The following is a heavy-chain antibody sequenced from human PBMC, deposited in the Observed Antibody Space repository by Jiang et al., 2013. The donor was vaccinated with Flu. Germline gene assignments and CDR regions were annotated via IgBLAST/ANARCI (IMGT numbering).Heavy chain of an antibody. CDR1: GYSFTDYW. D-gene: IGHD3-10*01. CDR3: ARRDRFGEFI. V-gene: IGHV5-51*01. J-gene: IGHJ4*02. CDR2: IYPGDSDT. Sequence: GYSFTDYWIGWVRQMPGKGLEWMGIIYPGDSDTRYSPSFQGQVTISADKSINTAYLQWSSLKASDTAMYYCARRDRFGEFIWGQGTLVTVSS.